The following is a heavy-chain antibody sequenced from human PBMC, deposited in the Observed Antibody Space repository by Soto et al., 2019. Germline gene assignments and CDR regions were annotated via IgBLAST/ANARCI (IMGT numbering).Heavy chain of an antibody. CDR3: ARCIQGDYYYGMDV. J-gene: IGHJ6*02. D-gene: IGHD5-18*01. CDR1: GYTFYSHS. V-gene: IGHV1-18*01. CDR2: IHGDYGNT. Sequence: QAQLVQSGAEVKKPGASVKVSCKASGYTFYSHSISWVRQAPGQGLEWMGRIHGDYGNTQYAQKFRGRVTMTTDTSTTTVYMELTNLRSDDTAVYYCARCIQGDYYYGMDVWGQGTTVTVSS.